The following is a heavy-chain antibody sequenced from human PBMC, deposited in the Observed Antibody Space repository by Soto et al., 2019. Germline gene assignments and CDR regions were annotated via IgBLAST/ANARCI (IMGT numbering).Heavy chain of an antibody. Sequence: SETLSLTCAVSGYSISSGYYWGWIRQPPGKGLEWIGSIYHTGNTYYNPSLRSQDIISGDTSKNQISLSLSSVTAAVTAVYFCARDMDSYGSYHFDYWGQGTQVTVSS. CDR3: ARDMDSYGSYHFDY. CDR1: GYSISSGYY. D-gene: IGHD5-18*01. V-gene: IGHV4-38-2*02. CDR2: IYHTGNT. J-gene: IGHJ4*02.